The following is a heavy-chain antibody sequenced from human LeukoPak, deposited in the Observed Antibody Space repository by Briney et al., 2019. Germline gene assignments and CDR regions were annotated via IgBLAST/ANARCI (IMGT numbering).Heavy chain of an antibody. D-gene: IGHD1-26*01. J-gene: IGHJ5*02. V-gene: IGHV4-59*08. CDR1: GGSMSSYY. Sequence: PSETLSLTCAVSGGSMSSYYWSWIRQPPGKGLEWIGYIYYSGSTNYNPSLKSRVTMSVDTSKNQFSLKLNSVTAADTAVYYCARHSGDYNWFDRWGQGTLVAVCS. CDR2: IYYSGST. CDR3: ARHSGDYNWFDR.